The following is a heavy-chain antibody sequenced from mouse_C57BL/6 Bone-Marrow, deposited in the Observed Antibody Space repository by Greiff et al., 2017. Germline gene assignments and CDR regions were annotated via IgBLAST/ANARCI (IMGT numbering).Heavy chain of an antibody. CDR2: IDPETGGT. J-gene: IGHJ2*01. CDR1: GYTFTDYE. Sequence: VKLQQSGAELVRPGASVTLSCKASGYTFTDYEMHWVKQTPVHGLEWIGAIDPETGGTAYNQKFTGKAILTADKSSSTAYMELRSLTSEDSAVYYCTKGLRSYYFYYWGQGTTLTVSS. CDR3: TKGLRSYYFYY. D-gene: IGHD3-2*02. V-gene: IGHV1-15*01.